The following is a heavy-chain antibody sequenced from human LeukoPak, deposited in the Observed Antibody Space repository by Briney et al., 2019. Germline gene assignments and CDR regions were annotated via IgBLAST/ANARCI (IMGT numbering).Heavy chain of an antibody. CDR2: IYSGGSI. V-gene: IGHV3-53*01. Sequence: PGGSLRLSCAASGFTVSSNYMSWVRQAPGKGLEWVSVIYSGGSIYYADSVKGRFTISRDNSKNTLYLQMNSLRAEDTAVYYCARGGRVWSGYYTGIDYYYYMDVWGEGTTVTVSS. J-gene: IGHJ6*03. D-gene: IGHD3-3*01. CDR1: GFTVSSNY. CDR3: ARGGRVWSGYYTGIDYYYYMDV.